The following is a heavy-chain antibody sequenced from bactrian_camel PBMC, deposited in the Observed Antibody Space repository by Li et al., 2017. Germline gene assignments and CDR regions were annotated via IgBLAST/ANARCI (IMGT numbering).Heavy chain of an antibody. CDR3: ATDPRSWKGIEY. J-gene: IGHJ4*01. V-gene: IGHV3-2*01. D-gene: IGHD1*01. Sequence: HVQLVESGGGSVQAGGSLRLSCTASGYTFSSGYCMGWFRQAPGRGLEWVSSVYSSGTNTFYADSVKGRFTISRDSTKNTVYLEMDSLKTEDTAVYYCATDPRSWKGIEYWGQGTQVTVS. CDR2: VYSSGTNT. CDR1: GYTFSSGYC.